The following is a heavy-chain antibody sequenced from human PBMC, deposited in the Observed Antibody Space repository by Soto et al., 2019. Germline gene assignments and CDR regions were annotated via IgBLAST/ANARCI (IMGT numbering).Heavy chain of an antibody. D-gene: IGHD5-12*01. Sequence: EVQLVESGGGLVQPGRSLRLSCAVSGFTFDDYGMHWVRQVTGNGLEWVSGISWNSGSIGYADSVKGRFTISRDNAKKSLYMQMNSLRAEDTALYYCAKGGESGRGHLEYWGQGTLVTVSS. CDR3: AKGGESGRGHLEY. V-gene: IGHV3-9*01. CDR1: GFTFDDYG. CDR2: ISWNSGSI. J-gene: IGHJ4*02.